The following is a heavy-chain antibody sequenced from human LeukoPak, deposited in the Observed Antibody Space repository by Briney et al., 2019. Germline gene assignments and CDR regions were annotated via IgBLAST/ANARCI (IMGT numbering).Heavy chain of an antibody. CDR3: AKNSGWLQLGD. CDR1: GYALRSDW. D-gene: IGHD5-24*01. J-gene: IGHJ4*02. V-gene: IGHV3-7*01. CDR2: VKEDGSEK. Sequence: GGSLRLSCAVSGYALRSDWMVWVRQAPGKGQERVATVKEDGSEKDYVDSVKGRFTISADSARNSLYLQMNSLRPEDTALYYCAKNSGWLQLGDWGQGTLVTVSS.